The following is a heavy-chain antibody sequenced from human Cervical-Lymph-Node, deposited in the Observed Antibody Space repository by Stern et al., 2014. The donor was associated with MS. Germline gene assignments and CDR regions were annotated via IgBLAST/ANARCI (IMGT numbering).Heavy chain of an antibody. CDR3: AKAWGCGGDCYASLDF. CDR1: GGTFSRDT. V-gene: IGHV1-69*13. D-gene: IGHD2-21*02. Sequence: VQLVQSGAEVKKPGSSVRVSCKTSGGTFSRDTISWVRQAPGQGLEWMGGIIPMSGTPHYAQKFQGRVTISADESTSTGYMELISLKSEDTAIYFCAKAWGCGGDCYASLDFWGQGTQVTVSA. CDR2: IIPMSGTP. J-gene: IGHJ4*02.